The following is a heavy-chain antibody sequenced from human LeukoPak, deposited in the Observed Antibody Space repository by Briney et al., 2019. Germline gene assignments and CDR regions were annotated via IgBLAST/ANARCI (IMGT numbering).Heavy chain of an antibody. D-gene: IGHD3-10*01. V-gene: IGHV3-23*01. Sequence: GGSLRLSCVASGFTFTNHGMSWVRQTPGKGLEWVSTISGSGYNTYYADSVKGRFTISRDNSKNTLYLQMNSLRAEDTAVYYCANIRGVITEVDYWGQGTLVTVSS. CDR1: GFTFTNHG. J-gene: IGHJ4*02. CDR2: ISGSGYNT. CDR3: ANIRGVITEVDY.